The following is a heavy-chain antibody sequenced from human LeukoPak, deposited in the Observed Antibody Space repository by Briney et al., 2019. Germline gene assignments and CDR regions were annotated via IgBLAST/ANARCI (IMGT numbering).Heavy chain of an antibody. J-gene: IGHJ4*02. CDR2: IIPIFGTA. V-gene: IGHV1-69*05. Sequence: GASVKVSCKASGGTFSSYAISWVRQAPGQGLEWMGGIIPIFGTANYAQKFQGRVTITRDTSASTAYMELSSLRSEDTAVYYCARGGDLLWFGESYFDYWGQGTLVTVSS. CDR1: GGTFSSYA. CDR3: ARGGDLLWFGESYFDY. D-gene: IGHD3-10*01.